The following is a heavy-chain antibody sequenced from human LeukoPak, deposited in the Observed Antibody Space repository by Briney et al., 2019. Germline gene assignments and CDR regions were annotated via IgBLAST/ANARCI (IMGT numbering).Heavy chain of an antibody. CDR2: IYHSGST. V-gene: IGHV4-38-2*01. D-gene: IGHD3-3*01. CDR1: YSXXXGYY. Sequence: YSXXXGYYWGWIRQPPGKGLEWIGSIYHSGSTYYNPSLKSRVTISVDTSKNQFSLKLSSVTAADTAVYYCAGVLRFLEWLPAFDYWGQGTLVTVSS. CDR3: AGVLRFLEWLPAFDY. J-gene: IGHJ4*02.